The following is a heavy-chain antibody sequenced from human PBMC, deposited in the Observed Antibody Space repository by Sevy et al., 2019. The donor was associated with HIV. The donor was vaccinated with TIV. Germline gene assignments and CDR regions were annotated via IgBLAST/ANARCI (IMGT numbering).Heavy chain of an antibody. J-gene: IGHJ4*02. V-gene: IGHV3-66*01. CDR1: GFTVSNSH. CDR3: EGYNNGFDY. Sequence: GGSLRLSCAASGFTVSNSHMSWARQAPGKGLEWVSILFSSGNTYYADSVKGRFTVSRDNSMNTLYLQMHRLTVEDTTVYYCEGYNNGFDYWAQGTLVTVSS. CDR2: LFSSGNT. D-gene: IGHD1-20*01.